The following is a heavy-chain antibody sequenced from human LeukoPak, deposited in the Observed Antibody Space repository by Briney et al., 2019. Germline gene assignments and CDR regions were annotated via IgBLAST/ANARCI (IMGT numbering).Heavy chain of an antibody. D-gene: IGHD3-22*01. Sequence: ASVKVSCKASGGTFSSYAISWVRQAPGQGLEWMGGIIPIFGTANYAQKFQGRVTITADKSTSTAYMELSSLRSEDTAVYYCASSVPYYYDSSGYPYWGQGTLVTVSS. V-gene: IGHV1-69*06. CDR1: GGTFSSYA. CDR3: ASSVPYYYDSSGYPY. J-gene: IGHJ4*02. CDR2: IIPIFGTA.